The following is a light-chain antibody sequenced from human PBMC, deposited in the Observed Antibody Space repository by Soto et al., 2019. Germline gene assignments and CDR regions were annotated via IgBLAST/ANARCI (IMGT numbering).Light chain of an antibody. Sequence: DVQLTQSPSSLSASVGDRVTLTCRASQTISDYLNWYLQRPGEAPRLLIYAASTLQSGVPSRFNGSGSETDFSLTISSLQPEDFATYYCQQTYISQYTFGQGTKLEIK. J-gene: IGKJ2*01. CDR3: QQTYISQYT. CDR2: AAS. V-gene: IGKV1-39*01. CDR1: QTISDY.